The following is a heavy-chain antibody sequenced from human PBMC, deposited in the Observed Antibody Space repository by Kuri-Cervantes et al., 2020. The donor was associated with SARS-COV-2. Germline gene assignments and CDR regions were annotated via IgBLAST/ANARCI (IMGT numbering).Heavy chain of an antibody. CDR2: IYYSGST. J-gene: IGHJ6*03. D-gene: IGHD3-22*01. CDR1: GGSISSSSYY. CDR3: ARVKPYYGSSGYSPPHYYYYYMDV. Sequence: SETLSLTCTVSGGSISSSSYYWSWIRQPPGKGLEWIGYIYYSGSTNYNPSLKSRVTISVDTSKNQFSLKLSSVTAADTAVYYCARVKPYYGSSGYSPPHYYYYYMDVWGKGTTVTVSS. V-gene: IGHV4-61*01.